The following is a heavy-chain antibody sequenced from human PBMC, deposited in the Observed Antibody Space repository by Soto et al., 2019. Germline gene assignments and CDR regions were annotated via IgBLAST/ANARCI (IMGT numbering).Heavy chain of an antibody. CDR1: GFSFSNNW. D-gene: IGHD2-21*01. Sequence: GGSLRLSCAASGFSFSNNWMHWVRRVPGRGLVRVSRINTDGRITAYVDSVKGRFTISRDNAKNTLYLQMNSLRVEDTAVYYCARDGEGFWGQGTLVTVSS. CDR2: INTDGRIT. V-gene: IGHV3-74*01. J-gene: IGHJ4*02. CDR3: ARDGEGF.